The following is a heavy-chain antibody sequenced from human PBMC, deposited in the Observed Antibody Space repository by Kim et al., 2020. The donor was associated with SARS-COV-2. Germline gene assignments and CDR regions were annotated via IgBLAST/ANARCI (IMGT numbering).Heavy chain of an antibody. V-gene: IGHV3-74*01. CDR2: INSDGLTT. Sequence: GGSLRLSCAASGFTLSGYWMHWVRQAPGKGLVWFSRINSDGLTTHYADSVKGRFTISRDNAKNTVYLQMNSLRGEDTAVYYCARVSTTTLFDYWGHGTLVTVSS. D-gene: IGHD1-26*01. CDR1: GFTLSGYW. J-gene: IGHJ4*01. CDR3: ARVSTTTLFDY.